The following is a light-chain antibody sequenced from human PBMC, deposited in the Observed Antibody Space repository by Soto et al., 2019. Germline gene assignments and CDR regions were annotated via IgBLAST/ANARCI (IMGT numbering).Light chain of an antibody. CDR2: AAS. J-gene: IGKJ1*01. CDR1: RDVGSD. V-gene: IGKV1-6*01. Sequence: TQMTQSPLSLSASVGEKIIITCRASRDVGSDVSWYQQKPGQAPKLVIYAASNLYTGVPSRFSGRRSGTEFTLTISSLQPEDFASYYCLQYYGDSWTFGQGTKV. CDR3: LQYYGDSWT.